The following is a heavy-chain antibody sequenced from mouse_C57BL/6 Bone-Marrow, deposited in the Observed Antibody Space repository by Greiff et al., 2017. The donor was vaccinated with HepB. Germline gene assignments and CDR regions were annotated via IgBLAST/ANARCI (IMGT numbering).Heavy chain of an antibody. CDR2: IYPRSGNT. CDR1: GYTFTSYG. V-gene: IGHV1-81*01. J-gene: IGHJ4*01. CDR3: ARDGSSYFYAMDY. Sequence: QVQLQQSGAELARPGASVKLSCKASGYTFTSYGISWVKQRTGQGLEWIGEIYPRSGNTYYNEKFKGKATLTADKSSSTAYMELRSLTYEDSAVYFWARDGSSYFYAMDYWGQGTSVTVSS. D-gene: IGHD1-1*01.